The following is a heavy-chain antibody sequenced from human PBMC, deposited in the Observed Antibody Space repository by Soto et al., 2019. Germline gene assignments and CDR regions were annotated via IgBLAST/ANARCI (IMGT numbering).Heavy chain of an antibody. CDR1: GYSISSGSY. D-gene: IGHD6-19*01. J-gene: IGHJ4*01. CDR3: ARVHVMVVAGSTFDY. Sequence: SETLSLTCTVCGYSISSGSYWAWIRQPPGKGPEWIASIYHGGTTFYNPSLKSRITISVDTSNNQFSLKLTSVTAADTAVYYCARVHVMVVAGSTFDYWGHGTLVTVSS. CDR2: IYHGGTT. V-gene: IGHV4-38-2*02.